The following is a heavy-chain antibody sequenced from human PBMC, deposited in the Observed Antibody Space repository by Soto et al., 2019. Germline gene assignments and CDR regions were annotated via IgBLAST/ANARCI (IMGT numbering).Heavy chain of an antibody. D-gene: IGHD6-13*01. CDR2: INHSGST. CDR1: GGSFSGYY. CDR3: ARGGKAAAGTHGFDY. Sequence: SETLSLTCAVYGGSFSGYYWCWIRQPPGKGLEWIGEINHSGSTNYNPSLKSRVTISVDTSKNQFSLKLSSVTAADTAVYYCARGGKAAAGTHGFDYWGQGTLVTVSS. V-gene: IGHV4-34*01. J-gene: IGHJ4*02.